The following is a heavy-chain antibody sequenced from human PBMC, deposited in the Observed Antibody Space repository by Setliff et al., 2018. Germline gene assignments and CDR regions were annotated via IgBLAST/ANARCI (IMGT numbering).Heavy chain of an antibody. CDR2: ISWDGGST. Sequence: LRLSCAASGFPFDDYAMHWVRQAPGKGLEWVSLISWDGGSTYYADSVKGRFTISRDNSMNSLYLQMHSLRAEDTAVYYCAKMAGYCSSTSCSYYYYYMDVWGKGTTVTVSS. D-gene: IGHD2-2*01. CDR3: AKMAGYCSSTSCSYYYYYMDV. J-gene: IGHJ6*03. CDR1: GFPFDDYA. V-gene: IGHV3-43D*04.